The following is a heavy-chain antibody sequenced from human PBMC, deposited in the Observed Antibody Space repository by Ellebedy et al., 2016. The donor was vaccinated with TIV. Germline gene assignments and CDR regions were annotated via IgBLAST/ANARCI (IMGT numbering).Heavy chain of an antibody. CDR1: GYTFTSYG. CDR3: ARESSIAARTYYYTVWTS. CDR2: ISAYNGNT. Sequence: AASVKVSCKASGYTFTSYGISWVRQAPGQGLEWMGWISAYNGNTNYAQKLQGRVTMTTDTSTSTAYMELRSLRSDDTAVYYCARESSIAARTYYYTVWTSGAKGPRSPSP. J-gene: IGHJ6*02. V-gene: IGHV1-18*01. D-gene: IGHD6-6*01.